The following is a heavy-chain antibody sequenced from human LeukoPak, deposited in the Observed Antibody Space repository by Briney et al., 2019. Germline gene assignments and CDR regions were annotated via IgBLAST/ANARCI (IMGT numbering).Heavy chain of an antibody. Sequence: PGGSLRLSCAASGFMFSDHWMSWVRQAPGKGPEWVANINAHGSQQYSVDSLKGRFTVSRDNAKKSLYLHMNDLRAEDTAVYFCVKWGPYCSTYYCPALESWGQGNLVTVSS. J-gene: IGHJ4*02. V-gene: IGHV3-7*01. D-gene: IGHD2-2*01. CDR1: GFMFSDHW. CDR2: INAHGSQQ. CDR3: VKWGPYCSTYYCPALES.